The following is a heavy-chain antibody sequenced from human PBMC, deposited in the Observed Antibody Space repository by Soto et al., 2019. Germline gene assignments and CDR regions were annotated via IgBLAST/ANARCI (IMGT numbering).Heavy chain of an antibody. Sequence: QVQLQQWGAGLLKPSETLSLTCAVYGGSFSGYYWTWIRQPPGTGLEWIGEINHSGSTNYNPSLKSLVTISVDTSKNQFSLKLTSVTAADTAVYYCARDKITCLFDYWGQGTLVTVSS. J-gene: IGHJ4*02. D-gene: IGHD3-10*01. CDR3: ARDKITCLFDY. V-gene: IGHV4-34*01. CDR2: INHSGST. CDR1: GGSFSGYY.